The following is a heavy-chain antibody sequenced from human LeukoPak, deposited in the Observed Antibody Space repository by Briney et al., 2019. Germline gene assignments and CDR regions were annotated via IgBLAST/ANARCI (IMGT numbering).Heavy chain of an antibody. CDR3: AKGGEVTGRAYFDY. Sequence: GGSLRLSCAASGFTFSRHGMHWVRQAPGKGLEWVAFILYDGSKKYYADSVKGRFAISRDNSKNTLYLQMNSLSAEDTAVYYCAKGGEVTGRAYFDYWGQGTLATVSS. V-gene: IGHV3-30*02. D-gene: IGHD1-1*01. CDR1: GFTFSRHG. CDR2: ILYDGSKK. J-gene: IGHJ4*02.